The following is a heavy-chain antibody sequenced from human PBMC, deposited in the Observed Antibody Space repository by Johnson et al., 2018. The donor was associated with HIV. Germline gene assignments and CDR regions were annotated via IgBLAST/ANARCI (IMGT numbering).Heavy chain of an antibody. CDR1: GFTFDDYA. D-gene: IGHD6-25*01. J-gene: IGHJ3*02. Sequence: QLVESGGGLVQPGRSLRLSCAASGFTFDDYAMHWVRQVPGKGLDWVSGINWNSGTIGYVDSVKGRFTISRDNSKNTLYLQMNSLRAEDTAVYYCARATDQRLDAFDIWGQGTMVTVSS. CDR2: INWNSGTI. V-gene: IGHV3-9*01. CDR3: ARATDQRLDAFDI.